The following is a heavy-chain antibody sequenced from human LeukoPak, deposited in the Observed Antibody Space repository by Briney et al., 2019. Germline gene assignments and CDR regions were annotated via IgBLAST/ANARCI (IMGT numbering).Heavy chain of an antibody. V-gene: IGHV1-18*01. D-gene: IGHD3-10*01. CDR1: GYTFTSYG. J-gene: IGHJ2*01. CDR2: ISAYNGNT. CDR3: ASTDVLLWPRITWYFDL. Sequence: GASVKVSCKASGYTFTSYGISWVRQAPGQGLEWMGWISAYNGNTNYAQKLQGRVTMTTDTSTSTAYMELRSLRSDDTAVYYCASTDVLLWPRITWYFDLWGRGTLVTVSS.